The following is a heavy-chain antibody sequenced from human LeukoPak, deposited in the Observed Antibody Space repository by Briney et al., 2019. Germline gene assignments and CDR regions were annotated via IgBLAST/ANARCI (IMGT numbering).Heavy chain of an antibody. CDR1: GFTFSNAW. J-gene: IGHJ3*02. D-gene: IGHD5-24*01. CDR3: AKVRIQEMATITAYAFDI. CDR2: IKSKTDGGTT. V-gene: IGHV3-15*01. Sequence: GGSLRLSCAASGFTFSNAWMSWVRQAPGKGLEWVGRIKSKTDGGTTDYAAPVKGRFTISRDNSKNTLYLQMNSLRAEDTAVYYCAKVRIQEMATITAYAFDIWGQGTMVTVSS.